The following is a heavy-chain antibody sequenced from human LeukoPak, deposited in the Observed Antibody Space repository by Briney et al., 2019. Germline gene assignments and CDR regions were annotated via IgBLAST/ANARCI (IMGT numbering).Heavy chain of an antibody. J-gene: IGHJ3*02. V-gene: IGHV4-39*07. CDR3: AREVVMRPNDAFDI. Sequence: SETLSLTCTVSGVSISSSSHYWGWIRQPPGKGLEGIGGIGSIYYSWSTYYNPSLKSRVTISVETSKNQFSLKLSSVTAADTAVYYCAREVVMRPNDAFDIWGQGTMVTVSS. CDR1: GVSISSSSHY. CDR2: IYYSWST. D-gene: IGHD3-16*01.